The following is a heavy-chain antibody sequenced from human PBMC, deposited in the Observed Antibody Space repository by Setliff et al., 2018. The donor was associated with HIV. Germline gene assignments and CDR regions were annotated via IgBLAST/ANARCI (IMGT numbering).Heavy chain of an antibody. V-gene: IGHV3-23*01. CDR3: ARDCRVGWVFTYGMDV. CDR1: GFTFSSYP. J-gene: IGHJ6*02. D-gene: IGHD6-13*01. CDR2: ISDGCGST. Sequence: GGSLRLSCAASGFTFSSYPMSWVRQSPGKGPEWVSAISDGCGSTYYADSVKGRFTISRDNSKNTLFLQMNSLRPGDTAVYYCARDCRVGWVFTYGMDVWGQGTLVTVSS.